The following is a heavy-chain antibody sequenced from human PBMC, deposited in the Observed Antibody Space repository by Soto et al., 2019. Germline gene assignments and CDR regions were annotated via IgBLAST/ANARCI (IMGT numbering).Heavy chain of an antibody. Sequence: GGSLRLSCAASGFTFSSYGMHWVRQAPGKGLEWVAVISYDGSNKYYADSVKGRFTISRDNSKNTLYLQMNSLRAEDTAVYYCAKDSGDSSGIAGGYWGQGTLVTVSS. CDR2: ISYDGSNK. J-gene: IGHJ4*02. D-gene: IGHD3-22*01. CDR3: AKDSGDSSGIAGGY. CDR1: GFTFSSYG. V-gene: IGHV3-30*18.